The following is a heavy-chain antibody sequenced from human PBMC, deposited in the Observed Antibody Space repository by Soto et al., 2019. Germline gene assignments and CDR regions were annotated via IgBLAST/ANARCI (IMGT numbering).Heavy chain of an antibody. CDR1: GVSITSYF. V-gene: IGHV4-59*01. CDR3: ARALSTHIAVAGMGYFDS. CDR2: ISFSGAT. Sequence: SETLSLTCTVSGVSITSYFWSWIRQTPGKGLDWIGSISFSGATYSNPSLKGRAALSVDTSENHLSLTLNSVTSADTAVYYCARALSTHIAVAGMGYFDSWGPGTLVTVSS. D-gene: IGHD6-19*01. J-gene: IGHJ4*02.